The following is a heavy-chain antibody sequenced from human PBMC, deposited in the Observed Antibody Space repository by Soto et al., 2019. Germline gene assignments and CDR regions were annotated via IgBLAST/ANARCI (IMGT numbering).Heavy chain of an antibody. Sequence: QVQLQQSGPGLVKPSQTLSLTCAISGDTLFTNGVAWNWIRLSPSRGLEWLGRTIYRSGWSNDHVTSLQGRITIDTDTSKNQFSLQLTSVTPEDTAVYFCARGRHSTFDFWGQGTVVTVSS. CDR2: TIYRSGWSN. CDR3: ARGRHSTFDF. CDR1: GDTLFTNGVA. D-gene: IGHD6-13*01. J-gene: IGHJ3*01. V-gene: IGHV6-1*01.